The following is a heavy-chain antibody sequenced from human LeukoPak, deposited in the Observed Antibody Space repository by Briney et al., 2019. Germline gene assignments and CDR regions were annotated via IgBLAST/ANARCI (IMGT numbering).Heavy chain of an antibody. Sequence: GGSLRLSCAASGFTFSSSAMSWVRQAPGKGLEWVSAISNNGGYTYYADSVKGRFTISRDDSQNTIYLQMNSVRAEDTAIYFCAKGRCGDSSCWYFDAWAKGTRVTVSS. J-gene: IGHJ4*02. D-gene: IGHD6-13*01. CDR2: ISNNGGYT. CDR1: GFTFSSSA. CDR3: AKGRCGDSSCWYFDA. V-gene: IGHV3-23*01.